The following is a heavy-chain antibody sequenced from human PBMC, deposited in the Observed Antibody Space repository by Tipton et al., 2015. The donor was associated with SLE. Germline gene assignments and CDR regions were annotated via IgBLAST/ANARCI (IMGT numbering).Heavy chain of an antibody. V-gene: IGHV1-18*01. J-gene: IGHJ4*02. CDR1: GYTFISYD. Sequence: QSGAEVKKPGASMKVSCKASGYTFISYDISWVRQAPGQGLEWMGRISAYSGNTNYAPKLQGRVTMTTDTSTSTAYMELRSLRSDDTAVYYCVLLLTGMGGAPYWGQGTLVTVSS. CDR3: VLLLTGMGGAPY. CDR2: ISAYSGNT. D-gene: IGHD1-14*01.